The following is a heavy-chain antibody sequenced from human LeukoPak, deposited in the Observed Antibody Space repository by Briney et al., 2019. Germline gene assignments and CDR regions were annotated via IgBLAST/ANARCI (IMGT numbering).Heavy chain of an antibody. Sequence: SETLSLTCTVSGSSIRNNDYYWGCIRQTPGKGLEWIGSIFYTGSTYSNPSLKSRVTLSVDTSKNHFSQKLTSATAADTGVYFCAALGLGTTEVNHWGQGTRVIVSS. CDR2: IFYTGST. CDR3: AALGLGTTEVNH. CDR1: GSSIRNNDYY. J-gene: IGHJ5*02. V-gene: IGHV4-39*02. D-gene: IGHD4-23*01.